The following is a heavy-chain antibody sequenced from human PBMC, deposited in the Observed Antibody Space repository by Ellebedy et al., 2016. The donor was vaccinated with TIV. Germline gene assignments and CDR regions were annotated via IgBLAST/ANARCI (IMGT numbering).Heavy chain of an antibody. J-gene: IGHJ4*02. CDR1: GFTVTTNY. V-gene: IGHV3-53*01. D-gene: IGHD3-10*01. Sequence: GESLKISCAASGFTVTTNYMNWVRQAPGKGLEWVSVIFSAADGGETHYADSVKGRFTISRDNAKNSLYLQLSSLRAEDTAVYYCARRSRGPSYYFDYWGQGALVTVSS. CDR2: IFSAADGGET. CDR3: ARRSRGPSYYFDY.